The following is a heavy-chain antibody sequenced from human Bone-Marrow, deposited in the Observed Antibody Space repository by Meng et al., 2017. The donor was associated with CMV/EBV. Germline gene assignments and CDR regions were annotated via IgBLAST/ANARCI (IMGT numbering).Heavy chain of an antibody. CDR1: RFTFSSYA. CDR2: ISYDGSNK. D-gene: IGHD1-14*01. V-gene: IGHV3-30-3*01. J-gene: IGHJ6*02. Sequence: GGSLRLSCAASRFTFSSYAMHWVRQAPGKGLEWVAVISYDGSNKYYADSVKGRFTISRDNSKNTLYLQMNSLRAEDTAVYYCARGTGVAPVDGMDVWGQGTTVTVSS. CDR3: ARGTGVAPVDGMDV.